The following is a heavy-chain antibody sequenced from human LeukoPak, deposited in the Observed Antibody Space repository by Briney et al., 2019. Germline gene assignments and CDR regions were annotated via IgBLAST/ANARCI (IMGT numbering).Heavy chain of an antibody. CDR3: ARHGLYGNGRPFDP. CDR1: GGSFSGYY. V-gene: IGHV4-34*01. J-gene: IGHJ5*02. D-gene: IGHD4-11*01. Sequence: SETLSLTCAVYGGSFSGYYWSWIRQPPGKGLEWIGEINHSGSTNYNPSLKSRVTISVDTSKNQFSLKLSSVTAADTAVYYCARHGLYGNGRPFDPWGQGTLVTVSS. CDR2: INHSGST.